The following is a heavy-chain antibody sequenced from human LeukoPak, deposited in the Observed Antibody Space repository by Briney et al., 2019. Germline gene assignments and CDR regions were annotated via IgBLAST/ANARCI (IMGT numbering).Heavy chain of an antibody. V-gene: IGHV3-30*03. CDR2: ISYDGRNK. D-gene: IGHD6-19*01. Sequence: GGSLRLSCAASGFTFSSYGMHWVRQAPGKGLEWVAVISYDGRNKYYADSVKGRFTISRDNSKNTLYLQMNSLRAEDTAIYYCARGALTGYSSGWRLDYWGLGTLVTVSS. CDR1: GFTFSSYG. CDR3: ARGALTGYSSGWRLDY. J-gene: IGHJ4*02.